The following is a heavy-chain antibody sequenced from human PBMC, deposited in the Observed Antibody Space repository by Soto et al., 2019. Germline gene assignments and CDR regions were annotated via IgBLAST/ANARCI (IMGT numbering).Heavy chain of an antibody. CDR2: NSGSGGST. J-gene: IGHJ4*02. V-gene: IGHV3-23*01. CDR1: GFIFSNYA. CDR3: VKVPLRPSYFDY. Sequence: PGGSLGLSCGASGFIFSNYAMNWSRQAPGKGLEWVSTNSGSGGSTYYADSVKGRFTISRDNSKNTLYLQMNSLRAEDTAVYYCVKVPLRPSYFDYWGQGTLVTVSS. D-gene: IGHD2-21*01.